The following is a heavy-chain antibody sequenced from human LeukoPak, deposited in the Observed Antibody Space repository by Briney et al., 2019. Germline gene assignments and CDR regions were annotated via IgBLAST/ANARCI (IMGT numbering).Heavy chain of an antibody. CDR3: ARDVGGYSST. Sequence: SETLSLTCTVSGGSISSGGYYWSWIRQHPGKGLEWIGYIYYSGSTYYNPSLKSRVTISVDTSKNQFSLKLSSVTAADTAVYYCARDVGGYSSTWGQGTLVTVSP. D-gene: IGHD5-18*01. V-gene: IGHV4-31*03. CDR2: IYYSGST. CDR1: GGSISSGGYY. J-gene: IGHJ4*02.